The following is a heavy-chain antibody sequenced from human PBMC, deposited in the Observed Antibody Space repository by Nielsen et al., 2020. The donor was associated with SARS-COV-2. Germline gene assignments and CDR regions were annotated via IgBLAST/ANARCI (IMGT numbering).Heavy chain of an antibody. J-gene: IGHJ2*01. CDR3: TRGRRDSNPYWFFDI. V-gene: IGHV4-39*07. Sequence: WETLSLTCSVSGDSFNYNSYYWGWVRPPPGPGLEWIGNIHHRGSAYYVGNTYYNPSLKSRVTISVDTSKNQFSLSLTSVTAADTAIYFCTRGRRDSNPYWFFDIWGRGALVTVSS. CDR2: IHHRGSA. CDR1: GDSFNYNSYY. D-gene: IGHD4-11*01.